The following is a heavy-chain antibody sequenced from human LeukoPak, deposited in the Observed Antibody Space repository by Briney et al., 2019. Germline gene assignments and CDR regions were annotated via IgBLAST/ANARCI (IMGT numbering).Heavy chain of an antibody. CDR3: ARATGTWGHNGFDI. V-gene: IGHV1-18*01. CDR1: GYTFMSHG. J-gene: IGHJ3*02. CDR2: ISGSSSNT. D-gene: IGHD3-16*01. Sequence: ASVKVSCKAYGYTFMSHGISWVRQAPGQGLEWMGWISGSSSNTNYAQRLQGRVTMTTDTSTTTAYMELRSLRSDDTAVYYCARATGTWGHNGFDIWGQGTMVTVSS.